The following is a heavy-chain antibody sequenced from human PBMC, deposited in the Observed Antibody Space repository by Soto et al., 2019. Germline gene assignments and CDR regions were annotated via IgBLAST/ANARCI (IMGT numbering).Heavy chain of an antibody. V-gene: IGHV1-18*04. CDR1: GYTFTSYG. J-gene: IGHJ6*02. CDR3: ARDGLLWFGELLSRHYYYYGMDV. D-gene: IGHD3-10*01. Sequence: ASVKVSCKASGYTFTSYGISWVRQAPGQGLEWMGWISAYNGNTNYAQKLQGRVTMTTDTSTSTAYMELRSLRPDDTAVYYCARDGLLWFGELLSRHYYYYGMDVWGQGTTVTVSS. CDR2: ISAYNGNT.